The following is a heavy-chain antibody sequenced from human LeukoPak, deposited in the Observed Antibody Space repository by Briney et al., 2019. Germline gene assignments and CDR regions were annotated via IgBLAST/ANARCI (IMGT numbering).Heavy chain of an antibody. J-gene: IGHJ1*01. CDR1: GYSFTSYW. Sequence: LGESLKISCKGSGYSFTSYWIGWVRQMPGKGLELMGIIYPGDSDTRYSPSFQGQVTISADKSISTAYLQWSSLKASDTAMYYCARQDCGGDCWAGVDFQHWGQGTLVTVSS. CDR2: IYPGDSDT. CDR3: ARQDCGGDCWAGVDFQH. V-gene: IGHV5-51*01. D-gene: IGHD2-21*02.